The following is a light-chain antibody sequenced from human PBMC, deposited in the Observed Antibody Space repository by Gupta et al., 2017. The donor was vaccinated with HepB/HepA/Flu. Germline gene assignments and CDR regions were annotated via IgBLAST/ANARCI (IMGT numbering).Light chain of an antibody. CDR2: DAI. V-gene: IGLV2-14*03. J-gene: IGLJ2*01. Sequence: SAPPPPASLSGSLDPPITISCTGTTSDVGYYNYVSWYQKHPGKAPKLMIFDAINRPSGVADRFSGSKSGNTASLTISGRQAEDEADYYCCSDASSSTLVFGGGTQLTVL. CDR1: TSDVGYYNY. CDR3: CSDASSSTLV.